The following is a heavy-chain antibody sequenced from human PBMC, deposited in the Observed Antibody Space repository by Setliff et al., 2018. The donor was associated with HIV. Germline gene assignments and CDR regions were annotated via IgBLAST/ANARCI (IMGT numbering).Heavy chain of an antibody. V-gene: IGHV3-7*01. D-gene: IGHD1-26*01. J-gene: IGHJ4*02. Sequence: RASVKVSCKASGFTFSNFWMTWVRQAPGKGLEWMANIKEDGSETFYVDSVKGRFTMSRDNAKNLVYLEMNSLKVEDTAVYYCARDATRGGDFDFWGQGTLVTVSS. CDR1: GFTFSNFW. CDR3: ARDATRGGDFDF. CDR2: IKEDGSET.